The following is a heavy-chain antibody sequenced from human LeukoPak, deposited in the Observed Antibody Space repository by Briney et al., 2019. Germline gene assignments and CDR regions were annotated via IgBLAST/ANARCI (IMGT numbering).Heavy chain of an antibody. D-gene: IGHD3-16*01. CDR2: IIPIFGTA. CDR1: GGTFSSYA. J-gene: IGHJ4*02. V-gene: IGHV1-69*13. CDR3: ARAHRYYDYVWGSYWPIIDY. Sequence: ASVKVSCKASGGTFSSYAISWVRQAPGQGLEWMGGIIPIFGTANYAQKFQGRVTITADESTSTAYMELSSLRSEDTAVYYCARAHRYYDYVWGSYWPIIDYWGQGTLVTVSS.